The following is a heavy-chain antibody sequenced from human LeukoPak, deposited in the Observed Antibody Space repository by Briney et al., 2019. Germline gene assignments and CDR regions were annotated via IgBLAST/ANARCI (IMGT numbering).Heavy chain of an antibody. CDR1: GGSISSYY. CDR2: IYTSGST. J-gene: IGHJ6*03. Sequence: PSETLSLTCTVSGGSISSYYWSWIRQPAGKGLEWIGRIYTSGSTNYNPSLKSRVTMSVDTSKNQFSLKLSSVTAADTAVYYCARAGIMVRGVLYAYYYYMDVWGKGTTVTISS. D-gene: IGHD3-10*01. CDR3: ARAGIMVRGVLYAYYYYMDV. V-gene: IGHV4-4*07.